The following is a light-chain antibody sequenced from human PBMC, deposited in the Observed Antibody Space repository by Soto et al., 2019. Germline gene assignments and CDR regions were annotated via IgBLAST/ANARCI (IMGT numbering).Light chain of an antibody. CDR3: ASYTSSSTSVI. Sequence: QSALTQPASVSGSPGQSITISCTGTSSDVGGYKYVSCYQQHPDKAPKLIIFEVSNRPSGISSRFSGSKSGNTASLTISGLQAEDEADYYCASYTSSSTSVIFGRGTQLTVL. V-gene: IGLV2-14*01. J-gene: IGLJ7*01. CDR2: EVS. CDR1: SSDVGGYKY.